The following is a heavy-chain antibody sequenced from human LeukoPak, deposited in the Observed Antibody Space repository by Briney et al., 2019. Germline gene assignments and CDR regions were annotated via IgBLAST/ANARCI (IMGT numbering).Heavy chain of an antibody. D-gene: IGHD6-13*01. Sequence: GGSLRLSCAASGFSISSFWMTWVRHAPGQGLEWVATIKQHGSEKHYVDSVKGRFTISRDDAKNSLYLQMNSLRDEDTAVYYCTRGGSSFYAGWSDPWGQGSLVTVSS. CDR2: IKQHGSEK. CDR3: TRGGSSFYAGWSDP. V-gene: IGHV3-7*01. CDR1: GFSISSFW. J-gene: IGHJ5*02.